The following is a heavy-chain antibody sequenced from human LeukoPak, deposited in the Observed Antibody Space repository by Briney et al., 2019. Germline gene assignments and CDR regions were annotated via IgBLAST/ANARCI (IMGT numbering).Heavy chain of an antibody. CDR1: GGSISSSSYY. V-gene: IGHV4-61*01. Sequence: SETLSLTCTVSGGSISSSSYYWSWIRQPPGKGLEWIGYIYYSGNTDYSPSLKSRVTISVGTSKKQFSLKLRSVTAADTAVYYCARVGYDILTGYYKLNAFDIWGQGTMVTVSS. J-gene: IGHJ3*02. CDR3: ARVGYDILTGYYKLNAFDI. D-gene: IGHD3-9*01. CDR2: IYYSGNT.